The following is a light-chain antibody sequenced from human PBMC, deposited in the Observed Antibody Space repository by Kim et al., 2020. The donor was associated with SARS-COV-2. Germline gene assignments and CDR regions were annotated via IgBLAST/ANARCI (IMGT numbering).Light chain of an antibody. CDR3: QAWDSSTVV. CDR2: QDD. J-gene: IGLJ1*01. V-gene: IGLV3-1*01. CDR1: ELGDQY. Sequence: SYELTQPPSVSVSPGQTASITCPGDELGDQYTCWYQQKPGQSPVLVIYQDDKRPSGIPERFSGSNSGNAATLTISGTQAMDEADYYCQAWDSSTVVFGTGTKVTVL.